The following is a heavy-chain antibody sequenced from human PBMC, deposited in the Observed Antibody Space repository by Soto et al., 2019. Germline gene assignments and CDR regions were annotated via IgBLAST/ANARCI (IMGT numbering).Heavy chain of an antibody. D-gene: IGHD4-17*01. CDR3: ARARVRGGTTVTTWGY. J-gene: IGHJ4*02. Sequence: QVQLVQSGAEVKKPGASVKVSCKASGYTFTSYDINWVRQATGQGLEWMGWMNPNSGNTGYAQKFQGRVTMTRNTAIRTGYMELSSLLSEGTAVYYCARARVRGGTTVTTWGYWGQGTLVTVSS. CDR2: MNPNSGNT. V-gene: IGHV1-8*01. CDR1: GYTFTSYD.